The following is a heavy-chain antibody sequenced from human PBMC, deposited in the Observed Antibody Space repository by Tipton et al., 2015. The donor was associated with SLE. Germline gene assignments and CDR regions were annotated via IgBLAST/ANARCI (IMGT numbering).Heavy chain of an antibody. CDR3: ARRPSVYYYYYGMDV. J-gene: IGHJ6*02. CDR2: INHSGST. V-gene: IGHV4-34*01. CDR1: GESFSGYY. Sequence: TLSLTCAVYGESFSGYYWSWIRQPPGKGLEWIGEINHSGSTNYNPSLKSRVTISVDTSKNQFSLKLSSVTAADTAVYYCARRPSVYYYYYGMDVWGQGTTVTVSS.